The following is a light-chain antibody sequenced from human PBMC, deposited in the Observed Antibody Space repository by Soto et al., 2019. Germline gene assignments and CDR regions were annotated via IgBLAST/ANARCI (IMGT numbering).Light chain of an antibody. J-gene: IGKJ1*01. V-gene: IGKV3-15*01. CDR3: QQYFSSPGT. CDR2: GAS. CDR1: QSVSSN. Sequence: EIVMTQSPATLSVSPGERATLSCRASQSVSSNLAWYQQKPGQAPRLLIYGASTRATGIPARFSGSASGTEITLTISSLQSEDFAVYYCQQYFSSPGTFGQGTKVEIK.